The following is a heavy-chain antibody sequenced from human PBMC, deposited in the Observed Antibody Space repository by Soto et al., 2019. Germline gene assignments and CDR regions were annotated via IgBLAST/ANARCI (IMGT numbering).Heavy chain of an antibody. D-gene: IGHD2-21*02. CDR3: ALAYCGGDCCSRRGWYFAL. CDR1: GFSLSTSGVG. V-gene: IGHV2-5*02. Sequence: QITLKESGPTLVKPTQTLTLTCTFSGFSLSTSGVGVGWIRQPPGKALEWLALIYWDDDKRYSPSLKSRLTLTNHTXKHXLXHTRPHMCTMDPATYYSALAYCGGDCCSRRGWYFALCGRGTLVTVSS. J-gene: IGHJ2*01. CDR2: IYWDDDK.